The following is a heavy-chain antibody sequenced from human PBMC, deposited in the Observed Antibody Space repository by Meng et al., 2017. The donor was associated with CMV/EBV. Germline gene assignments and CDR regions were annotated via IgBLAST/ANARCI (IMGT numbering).Heavy chain of an antibody. J-gene: IGHJ3*02. CDR1: GGSVSSGSYY. V-gene: IGHV4-61*01. CDR2: IYYSGST. D-gene: IGHD2-2*01. Sequence: SETLSLTCTVSGGSVSSGSYYWSWIRQPPGKGLEWIGYIYYSGSTNDNPSLKSRVTISVDTSKNQFSLKLSSVTAADTAVYYCARDQGYCSSTSCLEGAFDIWGQGTMVTVSS. CDR3: ARDQGYCSSTSCLEGAFDI.